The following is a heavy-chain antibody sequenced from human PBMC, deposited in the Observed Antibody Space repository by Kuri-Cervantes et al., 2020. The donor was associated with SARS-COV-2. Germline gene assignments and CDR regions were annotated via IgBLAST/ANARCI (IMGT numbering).Heavy chain of an antibody. CDR2: IYYSGST. CDR3: ARGGLVAVAGRGGFLAGSRRSLFWFDP. CDR1: GGSVSSGSYY. J-gene: IGHJ5*02. D-gene: IGHD6-19*01. Sequence: SETLSLTCTVSGGSVSSGSYYWSWIRQPPGKGLEWIGYIYYSGSTNYNPSLKSRVTISVDTSKNQFSLKLSSVTAADTAVYYCARGGLVAVAGRGGFLAGSRRSLFWFDPWGQGTLVTVSS. V-gene: IGHV4-61*01.